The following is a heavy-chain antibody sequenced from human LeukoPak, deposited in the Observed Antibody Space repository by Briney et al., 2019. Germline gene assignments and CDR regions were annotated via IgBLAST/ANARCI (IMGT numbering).Heavy chain of an antibody. D-gene: IGHD3-16*02. CDR2: ISAYNGNT. CDR1: GYTFTSYG. CDR3: ARDQYDFVWGSYRPYFDY. J-gene: IGHJ4*02. V-gene: IGHV1-18*04. Sequence: ASVKVSCKASGYTFTSYGISWVRLAPGQGLEWMGSISAYNGNTKFAQKFQGRVLMTTDTSTSTAYMELGSLRSDDTAVYYCARDQYDFVWGSYRPYFDYWGQGTLVTVSS.